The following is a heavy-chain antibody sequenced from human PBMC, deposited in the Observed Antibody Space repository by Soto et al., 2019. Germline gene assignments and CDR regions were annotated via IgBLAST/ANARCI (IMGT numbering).Heavy chain of an antibody. Sequence: QVQLQESGPGLVKPSGTLSLTCAVSGGSISSSNWWSWVRQPPGKGLEWIGEIYHSGSTNYNPSLRSRGTVSVDNSRNQFSLKLSSVTAADTAVYYCARWWQLVWAWFDPWGQGTLVTVSS. CDR2: IYHSGST. J-gene: IGHJ5*02. CDR1: GGSISSSNW. V-gene: IGHV4-4*02. D-gene: IGHD6-13*01. CDR3: ARWWQLVWAWFDP.